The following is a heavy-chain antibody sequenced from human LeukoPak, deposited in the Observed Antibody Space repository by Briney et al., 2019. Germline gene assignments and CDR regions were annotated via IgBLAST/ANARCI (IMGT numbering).Heavy chain of an antibody. D-gene: IGHD3-3*01. CDR1: GYTFTGYY. CDR2: INPNSGGT. CDR3: ARAETIFGVVIAIDY. J-gene: IGHJ4*02. V-gene: IGHV1-2*02. Sequence: ASVKVSCKASGYTFTGYYMHWVRQAPGQGLEWMGWINPNSGGTNYAQKFQGRVTMTRDTSISTAYMELSRLRSDDTAVYYCARAETIFGVVIAIDYWGQGTLVTVSS.